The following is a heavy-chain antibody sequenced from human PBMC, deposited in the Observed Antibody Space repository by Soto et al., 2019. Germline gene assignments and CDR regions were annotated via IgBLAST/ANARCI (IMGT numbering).Heavy chain of an antibody. D-gene: IGHD2-2*01. CDR1: GGTFSSYT. CDR3: ARDVVGVVVVPAAMKLTDGY. Sequence: SVKVSCKASGGTFSSYTISWVRQAPGQGLEWMGRIIPILGIANYAQKFQGRVTITADKSTSTAYMELSSLRSEDTAVYYCARDVVGVVVVPAAMKLTDGYWGQGTLVTVSS. CDR2: IIPILGIA. J-gene: IGHJ4*02. V-gene: IGHV1-69*04.